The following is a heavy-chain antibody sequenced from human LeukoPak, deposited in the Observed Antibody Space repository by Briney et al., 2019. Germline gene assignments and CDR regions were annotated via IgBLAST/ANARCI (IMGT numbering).Heavy chain of an antibody. V-gene: IGHV3-33*08. CDR1: EFTFRGSI. CDR3: ARLPNYDSSGSDP. CDR2: IWSDGTEK. Sequence: GGSLRLSCAASEFTFRGSIMHWVRQAPGKGLEWVALIWSDGTEKHYADSVKGRFTISRDNAKNSLYLQMNSLRAEDTAVYYCARLPNYDSSGSDPWGQGTLVTVSS. D-gene: IGHD3-22*01. J-gene: IGHJ5*02.